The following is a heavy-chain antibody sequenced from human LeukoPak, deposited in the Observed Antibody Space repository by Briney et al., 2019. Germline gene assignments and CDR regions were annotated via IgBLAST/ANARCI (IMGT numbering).Heavy chain of an antibody. CDR3: ASGGYYYYGMDV. V-gene: IGHV1-24*01. Sequence: ASVKVSCKVSGYTLTELSMRWVRQAPGKGLEWMGGFDPEDGETIYAQKFQGRVTMTEDTSTDTAYMELSSLRSEDTAVYYCASGGYYYYGMDVWGQGTTVTVSS. CDR1: GYTLTELS. J-gene: IGHJ6*02. D-gene: IGHD1-26*01. CDR2: FDPEDGET.